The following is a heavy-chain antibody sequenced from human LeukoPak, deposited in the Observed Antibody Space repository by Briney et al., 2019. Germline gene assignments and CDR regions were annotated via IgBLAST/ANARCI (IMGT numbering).Heavy chain of an antibody. CDR3: ASGGGILTGYYRDNWFDP. CDR2: MNPNSGNT. D-gene: IGHD3-9*01. Sequence: LWASVKVSCKASGYTFTSYDINWVRQATGQGLEWMGWMNPNSGNTGYAQKLQGRVTMTRNTSISTAYMELSSLRSEDTAVYYCASGGGILTGYYRDNWFDPWGQGTLVTVSS. V-gene: IGHV1-8*01. J-gene: IGHJ5*02. CDR1: GYTFTSYD.